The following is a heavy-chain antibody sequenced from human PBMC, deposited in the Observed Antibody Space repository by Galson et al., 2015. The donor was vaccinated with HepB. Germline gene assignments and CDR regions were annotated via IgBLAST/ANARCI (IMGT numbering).Heavy chain of an antibody. CDR3: ARAIYGDWGSDAFDI. CDR2: IKQDGREK. Sequence: SLRIAGAAYGFTFSNYWMSWGRQAPGKGLEWVANIKQDGREKHYVDYGKGRFTISRDNGKNSLYLQMSTLRAEDTAVYYCARAIYGDWGSDAFDIWGQGTMVTVSS. V-gene: IGHV3-7*01. CDR1: GFTFSNYW. J-gene: IGHJ3*02. D-gene: IGHD4-17*01.